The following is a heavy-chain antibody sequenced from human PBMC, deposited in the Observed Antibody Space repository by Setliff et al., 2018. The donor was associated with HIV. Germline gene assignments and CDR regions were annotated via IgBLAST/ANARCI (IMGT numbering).Heavy chain of an antibody. V-gene: IGHV4-61*01. D-gene: IGHD6-19*01. CDR2: IYYSGST. Sequence: PSETLSLTCTVSGDSVSSRSYYWSWIRQPPGKGLEWIGYIYYSGSTNYNPSLKSRVTISVDTSKSQFSLRLNSVTATDTALYYCARGVRDNSGWSSYYFDYWGQGTLVTVSS. J-gene: IGHJ4*02. CDR1: GDSVSSRSYY. CDR3: ARGVRDNSGWSSYYFDY.